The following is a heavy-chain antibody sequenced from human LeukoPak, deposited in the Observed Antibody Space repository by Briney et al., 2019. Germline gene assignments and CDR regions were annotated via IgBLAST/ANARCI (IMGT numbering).Heavy chain of an antibody. J-gene: IGHJ4*02. D-gene: IGHD6-19*01. CDR2: ISSSSSHI. CDR1: GFTFSSYS. CDR3: ARAYPPGYSSGWYFDY. Sequence: TGGSLRLSCAASGFTFSSYSMNWVRQAPGKGLEWVSSISSSSSHIYYADSVKGRFTISRDNAKNSLYLQMNSLRAEDTAVYYCARAYPPGYSSGWYFDYWGQGTLVTVSS. V-gene: IGHV3-21*01.